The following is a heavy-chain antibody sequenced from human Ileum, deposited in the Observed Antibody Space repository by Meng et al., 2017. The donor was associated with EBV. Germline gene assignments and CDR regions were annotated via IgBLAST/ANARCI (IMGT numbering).Heavy chain of an antibody. CDR1: GYSFSRYV. J-gene: IGHJ4*02. Sequence: QVQLVQSGTEVKKTGASVKVSCKTSGYSFSRYVISWVRQAPGQGLEWVGWINPYDGDTNYAQKLQDRVTLTTDTSTSTAYMELRSLRSDDTAVYYCASKQYFFAYWGQGTLVTVSS. CDR3: ASKQYFFAY. CDR2: INPYDGDT. V-gene: IGHV1-18*01. D-gene: IGHD1/OR15-1a*01.